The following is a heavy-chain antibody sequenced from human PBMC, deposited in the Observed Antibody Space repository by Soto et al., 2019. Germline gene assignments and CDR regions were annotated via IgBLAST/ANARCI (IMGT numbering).Heavy chain of an antibody. CDR3: ARDIMGRWLQNDAFDI. V-gene: IGHV1-18*04. CDR1: GYTFTSYG. D-gene: IGHD2-8*01. Sequence: SVKVSCKASGYTFTSYGISWVRQAPGQGLEWMGWISAYNGNTNYAQKLQGRVTMTTDTSTSTAYMELRSLRPDDTAVYYCARDIMGRWLQNDAFDIWGQGTMVTVSS. J-gene: IGHJ3*02. CDR2: ISAYNGNT.